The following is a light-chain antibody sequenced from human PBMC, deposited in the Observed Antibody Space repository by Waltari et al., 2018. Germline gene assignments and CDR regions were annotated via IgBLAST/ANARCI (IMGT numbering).Light chain of an antibody. CDR1: SSNIGNNY. CDR3: GTWDSSLSAGV. V-gene: IGLV1-51*01. J-gene: IGLJ3*02. CDR2: DMN. Sequence: QSVLTQPPSVSAAPGQKVTISCSGSSSNIGNNYVSWYQQLPGTAPKLLIYDMNKRPSGIPDRFSGSKAGTSATLGITGLQTGDEADYYCGTWDSSLSAGVFGGGTKLTVL.